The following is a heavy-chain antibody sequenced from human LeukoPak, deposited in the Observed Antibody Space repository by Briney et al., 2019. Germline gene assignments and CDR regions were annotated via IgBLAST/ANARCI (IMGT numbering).Heavy chain of an antibody. CDR1: GFTFSSYW. D-gene: IGHD3-10*01. CDR2: INWNGGST. CDR3: ARDRGPYYFDY. V-gene: IGHV3-20*01. J-gene: IGHJ4*02. Sequence: PGGSLRLSCAASGFTFSSYWMHWVRQAPGKGLEWVSGINWNGGSTGYADSVKGRFTISRDNAKNSLYLQMNSLRAEDTALYHCARDRGPYYFDYWGQGTLVTVSS.